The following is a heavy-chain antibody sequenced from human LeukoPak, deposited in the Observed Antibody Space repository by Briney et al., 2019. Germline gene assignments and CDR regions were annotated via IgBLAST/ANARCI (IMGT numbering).Heavy chain of an antibody. V-gene: IGHV1-18*01. CDR2: ISSYNGNT. CDR3: ARDNSVGDNAWWFDP. J-gene: IGHJ5*02. Sequence: ASVKVSCKASGYTFSSDGISWVRQAPGQGLEWMGWISSYNGNTKYAEKLQGRVTMTTDTSTSTAYMELRSLRSDDTAVYYCARDNSVGDNAWWFDPWGQGTLVTVSS. D-gene: IGHD1-26*01. CDR1: GYTFSSDG.